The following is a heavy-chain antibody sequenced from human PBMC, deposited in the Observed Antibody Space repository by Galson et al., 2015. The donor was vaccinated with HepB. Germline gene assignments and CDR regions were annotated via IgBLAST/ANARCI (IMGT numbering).Heavy chain of an antibody. CDR3: ARSSSGWYGPDYYYYYYMDV. CDR2: IIPIFGTA. V-gene: IGHV1-69*13. J-gene: IGHJ6*03. D-gene: IGHD6-19*01. CDR1: GGTFSSYA. Sequence: SVKVSCKASGGTFSSYAISWVRQAPGQGLEWMGGIIPIFGTANYAQKFQGRVTITADESTSTAYMELSSLRSEDTAVYYCARSSSGWYGPDYYYYYYMDVWGKGTTVTVSS.